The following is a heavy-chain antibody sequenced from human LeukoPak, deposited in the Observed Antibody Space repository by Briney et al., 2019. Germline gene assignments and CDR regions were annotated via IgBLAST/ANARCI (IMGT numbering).Heavy chain of an antibody. CDR3: ARGRITGTTPDY. CDR1: GYTFTRYD. D-gene: IGHD1-7*01. Sequence: ASVKVSCKASGYTFTRYDINWVRQATGQGLEWMGWMNPKSGNTGHAQKFQGRVTITRNTSISTAYMELSSLRSEDTAVYYCARGRITGTTPDYWGQGTLVTVSS. CDR2: MNPKSGNT. V-gene: IGHV1-8*03. J-gene: IGHJ4*02.